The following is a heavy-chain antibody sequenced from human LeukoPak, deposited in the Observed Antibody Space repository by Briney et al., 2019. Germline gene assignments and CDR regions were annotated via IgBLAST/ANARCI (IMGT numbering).Heavy chain of an antibody. CDR2: ISSSSSYI. D-gene: IGHD6-19*01. Sequence: GGSLRLSCAASGFTFSRHSINWVRQAPGKGLEWVSSISSSSSYIYYADSVKGRFTISRDNAKNSLYLQMNSLRAEDTAVYYCATLISGWSLYWGQGTLVTVSS. CDR1: GFTFSRHS. CDR3: ATLISGWSLY. J-gene: IGHJ4*02. V-gene: IGHV3-21*01.